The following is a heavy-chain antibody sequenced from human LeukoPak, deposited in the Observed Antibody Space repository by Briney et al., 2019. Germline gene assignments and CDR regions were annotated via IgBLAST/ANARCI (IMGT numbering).Heavy chain of an antibody. CDR1: GFTFSSYS. CDR3: ARVGATNSLDY. D-gene: IGHD1-26*01. V-gene: IGHV3-48*01. Sequence: GGSLRLSCAASGFTFSSYSMNWVRQAPGKGLEWVSYISSSSSTIYYADSVKGRFTISRDNAKNSLYLQMNSLRAEDTAVYYCARVGATNSLDYWGQGTLVTVSS. J-gene: IGHJ4*02. CDR2: ISSSSSTI.